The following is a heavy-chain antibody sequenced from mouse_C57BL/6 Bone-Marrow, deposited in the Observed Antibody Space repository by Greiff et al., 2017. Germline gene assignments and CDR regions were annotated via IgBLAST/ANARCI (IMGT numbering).Heavy chain of an antibody. CDR3: ARSGPLGRSFDY. Sequence: QVQLQQPGAELVKPGASVKMSCKASGYTFTSYWLTWVKQRPGQGLEWIGDIYPTSGRTNYNEKFKSKAILTVDTSSHTAYMQLSSLTSEDSAVFYCARSGPLGRSFDYWGQGTTLTVSS. CDR2: IYPTSGRT. V-gene: IGHV1-55*01. J-gene: IGHJ2*01. D-gene: IGHD4-1*01. CDR1: GYTFTSYW.